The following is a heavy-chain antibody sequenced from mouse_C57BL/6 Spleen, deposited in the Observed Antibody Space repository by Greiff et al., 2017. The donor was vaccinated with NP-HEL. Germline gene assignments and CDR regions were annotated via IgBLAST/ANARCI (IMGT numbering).Heavy chain of an antibody. Sequence: QFRLQQPGAELVKPGASVKRSGKASGYPFTSYWMHWVKQRPGRGLGWIGRIDPNSGGTKYNEKFKSKATLTVDKPSSTAYMQLSSLTSEDSAVYYCARGYSNPIAYWGQGTLVTVSA. CDR3: ARGYSNPIAY. J-gene: IGHJ3*01. CDR1: GYPFTSYW. CDR2: IDPNSGGT. D-gene: IGHD2-5*01. V-gene: IGHV1-72*01.